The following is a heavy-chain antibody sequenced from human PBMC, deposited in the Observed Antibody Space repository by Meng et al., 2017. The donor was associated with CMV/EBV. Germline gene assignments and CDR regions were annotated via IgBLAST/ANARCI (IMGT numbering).Heavy chain of an antibody. CDR2: ISYDGSNK. CDR1: GFTFSSYA. CDR3: ARGLGVELRDWFDY. V-gene: IGHV3-30-3*01. Sequence: GESLKISCAASGFTFSSYAMHRVRQAPGKGLEWVAVISYDGSNKYYADSVKGRFTISRDNSKNTLYLQMNSLRAEDTAVYYCARGLGVELRDWFDYWGQGTLVTVSS. D-gene: IGHD1-7*01. J-gene: IGHJ4*02.